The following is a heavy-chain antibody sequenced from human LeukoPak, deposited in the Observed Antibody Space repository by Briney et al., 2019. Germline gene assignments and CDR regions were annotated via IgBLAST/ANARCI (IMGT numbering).Heavy chain of an antibody. D-gene: IGHD2-2*01. J-gene: IGHJ3*02. CDR1: GYSISSGYY. CDR3: ARQSHMSVVPAAVDAFDI. V-gene: IGHV4-38-2*02. CDR2: IYHSGST. Sequence: PSETLSLTCTVSGYSISSGYYWGWIRQPPGKGLEWIGSIYHSGSTYYNPSLKSRVTISVDTSKNQFSLKLSSVTAADTAVYYCARQSHMSVVPAAVDAFDIWGQGTMVTVSS.